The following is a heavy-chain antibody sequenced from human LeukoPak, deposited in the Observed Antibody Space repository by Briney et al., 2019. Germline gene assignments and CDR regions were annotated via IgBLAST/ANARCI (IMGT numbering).Heavy chain of an antibody. Sequence: ASETLSLTCTVSGGSISSYYWSWIRQPPGKGLEWIGYIYYSGSTNYNPSLKSRVTISVDTSKNQFSLKLSSVTAADTAVYYCARHVGAFDIWGQGTMVTVSS. CDR1: GGSISSYY. CDR2: IYYSGST. J-gene: IGHJ3*02. V-gene: IGHV4-59*08. CDR3: ARHVGAFDI.